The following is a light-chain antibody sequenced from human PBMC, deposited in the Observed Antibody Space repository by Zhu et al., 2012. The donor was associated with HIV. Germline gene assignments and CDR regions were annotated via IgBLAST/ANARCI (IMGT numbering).Light chain of an antibody. CDR2: GAS. J-gene: IGKJ2*01. CDR1: QSVGGSY. V-gene: IGKV3-20*01. Sequence: EIVLTQSPGTLSLSPGERATLSCRASQSVGGSYLAWYQKKPGQAPRLLIYGASSRATGIPDFTLTISRLEPEDIAVYYCQQYVSSPPTFGQGAKLEIK. CDR3: QQYVSSPPT.